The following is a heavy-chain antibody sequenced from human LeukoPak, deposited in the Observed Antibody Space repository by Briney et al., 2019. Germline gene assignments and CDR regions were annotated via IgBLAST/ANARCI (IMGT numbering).Heavy chain of an antibody. CDR3: ATIDY. J-gene: IGHJ4*02. CDR1: GFTFRNYD. CDR2: IRRDGSDR. V-gene: IGHV3-30*02. Sequence: GGSLRLSCIPSGFTFRNYDMHWVRQAPGKGLEWVAFIRRDGSDRFHADSVKGRFTISRDNSRNTLYLQMNSLTVEDTAVYYCATIDYWGQGTLVTVSS.